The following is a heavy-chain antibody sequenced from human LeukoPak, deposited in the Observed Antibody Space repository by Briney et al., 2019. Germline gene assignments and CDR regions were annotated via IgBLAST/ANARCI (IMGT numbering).Heavy chain of an antibody. D-gene: IGHD3-22*01. CDR3: ARARNYYDSSGFYYEGDAFDI. CDR1: GGSISSYH. CDR2: IYSSGST. V-gene: IGHV4-59*01. J-gene: IGHJ3*02. Sequence: SETLSLTCTVSGGSISSYHWSWTRQPPGKGLESIGYIYSSGSTHYNPSLKSRVTISVDTSKNQFSLKLSSVTAADTAVYYCARARNYYDSSGFYYEGDAFDIWGQGTMVTVSS.